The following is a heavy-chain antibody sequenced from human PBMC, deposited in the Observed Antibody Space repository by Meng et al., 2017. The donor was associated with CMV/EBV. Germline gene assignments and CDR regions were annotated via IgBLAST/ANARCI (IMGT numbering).Heavy chain of an antibody. CDR1: GYTFTSYG. Sequence: ASVKVSCKASGYTFTSYGIRWVRQAPGQGLEWMGWISAYNGNTNYAQKLQGRVTMTTDTSTSTAYMELRSLRSDDPAVYYCAREGRGIWDCSSTSCYNPYYYYGMDVWGQGTTVTVSS. V-gene: IGHV1-18*01. CDR3: AREGRGIWDCSSTSCYNPYYYYGMDV. CDR2: ISAYNGNT. J-gene: IGHJ6*02. D-gene: IGHD2-2*02.